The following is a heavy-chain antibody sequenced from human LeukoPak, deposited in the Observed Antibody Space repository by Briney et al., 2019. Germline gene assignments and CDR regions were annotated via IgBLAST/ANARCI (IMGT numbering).Heavy chain of an antibody. CDR3: ARSRGVVVTVIRRDSLDY. Sequence: ASVKVSCKASGYTFTGYYMHWVRQAPGQGLEWMGRINPNSGGTNYAQKFQGRVTMTRDTSISTAYMELSRLRSDDTAVYYCARSRGVVVTVIRRDSLDYWGQGTLVTVSS. D-gene: IGHD2-21*02. CDR1: GYTFTGYY. J-gene: IGHJ4*02. CDR2: INPNSGGT. V-gene: IGHV1-2*06.